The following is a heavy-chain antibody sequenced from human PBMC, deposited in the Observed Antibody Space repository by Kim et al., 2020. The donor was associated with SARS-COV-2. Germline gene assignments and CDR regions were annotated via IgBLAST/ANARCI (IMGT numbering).Heavy chain of an antibody. Sequence: SETLSLTCTVSGDSVNNNNYCWSWIRQPPGKGLECIAYICYGGSTNYNPSLKSRVTMSVDTSKNQFSLNLNSVTAADTAVYYCARGPDHAKVGYWGQGTLVTVSS. CDR2: ICYGGST. D-gene: IGHD2-2*01. CDR3: ARGPDHAKVGY. J-gene: IGHJ4*02. CDR1: GDSVNNNNYC. V-gene: IGHV4-61*01.